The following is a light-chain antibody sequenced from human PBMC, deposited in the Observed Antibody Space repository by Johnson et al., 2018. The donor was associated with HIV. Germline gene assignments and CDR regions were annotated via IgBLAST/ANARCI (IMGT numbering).Light chain of an antibody. Sequence: QSVLTQPPSVSAAPGQKVTISCSTNSSNFGNNYVSWYQQLPGTAPKLLIYKNDKRPSGIPDRFSGSKSGTSASLDITGLQTGDEADYYCGIWDTRLSTGGVFATCTKVTVL. CDR2: KND. V-gene: IGLV1-51*02. CDR3: GIWDTRLSTGGV. J-gene: IGLJ1*01. CDR1: SSNFGNNY.